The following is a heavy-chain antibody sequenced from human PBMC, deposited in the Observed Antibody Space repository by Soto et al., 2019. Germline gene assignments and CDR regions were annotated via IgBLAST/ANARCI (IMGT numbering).Heavy chain of an antibody. J-gene: IGHJ2*01. Sequence: EVQLVESGGGLVKPGGSLRLSCAASGFTFSSYSMNWVRQAPGKGLEWVSSISSSSSYIYYADSVKGRFTISRDNAQNSLYLQMNSLRVEDTAVYYCAKDGVAVAGFQLGYFDLWGRGTLVTVSS. V-gene: IGHV3-21*01. CDR2: ISSSSSYI. D-gene: IGHD6-19*01. CDR3: AKDGVAVAGFQLGYFDL. CDR1: GFTFSSYS.